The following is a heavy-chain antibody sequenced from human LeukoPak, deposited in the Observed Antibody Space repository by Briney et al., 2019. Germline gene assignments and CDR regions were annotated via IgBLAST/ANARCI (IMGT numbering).Heavy chain of an antibody. J-gene: IGHJ5*02. CDR3: ARDVPHYYDSSGYYYNWFDP. D-gene: IGHD3-22*01. Sequence: SETLSLTCTVSGGSISSYYWSWIRQPAGKGLEWIGHIYTSGSTNYNPSLKSRVTMSVDTSKNQFSLKLSSVTAADTAVYYCARDVPHYYDSSGYYYNWFDPWGQGTLVTVSS. V-gene: IGHV4-4*07. CDR2: IYTSGST. CDR1: GGSISSYY.